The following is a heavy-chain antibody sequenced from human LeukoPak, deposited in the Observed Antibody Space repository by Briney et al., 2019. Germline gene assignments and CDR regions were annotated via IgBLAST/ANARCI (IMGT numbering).Heavy chain of an antibody. D-gene: IGHD3-16*02. J-gene: IGHJ4*02. CDR2: INHSGST. V-gene: IGHV4-34*01. CDR1: GGSISNYY. Sequence: PSETLSLTCTVSGGSISNYYWTWIRQPPGKGLEWIGEINHSGSTNYNPSLKSRVTISVDTSKNQFSLKLSSVTAADTAVYYCARGRGVWGSYRPNYFDYWGQGTLVTVSS. CDR3: ARGRGVWGSYRPNYFDY.